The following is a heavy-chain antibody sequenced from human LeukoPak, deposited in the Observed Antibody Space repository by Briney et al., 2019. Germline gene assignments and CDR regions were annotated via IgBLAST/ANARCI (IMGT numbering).Heavy chain of an antibody. J-gene: IGHJ4*02. Sequence: GGSLRLSCPASGFTFSTYVMSWVRQAPGKGLEWVSGISCSGDNTYYANSVKGRFTISRDNSKNTLYLQMNSLRAEDTAVYYCAKGSGYDTDFDYWGQGTLVSVSS. CDR3: AKGSGYDTDFDY. V-gene: IGHV3-23*01. D-gene: IGHD5-12*01. CDR1: GFTFSTYV. CDR2: ISCSGDNT.